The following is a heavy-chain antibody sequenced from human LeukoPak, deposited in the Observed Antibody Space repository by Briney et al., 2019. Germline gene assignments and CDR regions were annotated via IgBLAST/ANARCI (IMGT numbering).Heavy chain of an antibody. CDR3: ASDLWGVGPSLVGYYFDH. D-gene: IGHD1-26*01. CDR2: INPNSGGT. Sequence: GASVKVSCKAPGYTFTAYYMHWLRQAPGQGLVWMGWINPNSGGTNYAQNFQGRVAMTRDTSISTAYMELSRLRSDDTAVYYCASDLWGVGPSLVGYYFDHWGQGTLVTVSS. CDR1: GYTFTAYY. V-gene: IGHV1-2*02. J-gene: IGHJ4*02.